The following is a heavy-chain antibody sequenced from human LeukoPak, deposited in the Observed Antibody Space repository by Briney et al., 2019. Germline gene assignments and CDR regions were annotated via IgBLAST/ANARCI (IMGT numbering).Heavy chain of an antibody. Sequence: PSETLSLTCTVSGDSISSTTYNWGWIRQPPGKGLEWIVSIYYAGITYYNPSLKSRVTMSIDTSENQFSLNLNSMTAADTAVYYCARGFRYCSGGSCYPGVNWFDPWGQGTLVTVSS. CDR3: ARGFRYCSGGSCYPGVNWFDP. V-gene: IGHV4-39*01. J-gene: IGHJ5*02. CDR2: IYYAGIT. CDR1: GDSISSTTYN. D-gene: IGHD2-15*01.